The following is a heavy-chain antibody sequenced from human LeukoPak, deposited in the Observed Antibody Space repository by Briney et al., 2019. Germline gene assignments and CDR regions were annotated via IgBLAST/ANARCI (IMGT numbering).Heavy chain of an antibody. CDR2: ISDSDSGT. CDR1: GFTFRSYA. D-gene: IGHD6-13*01. Sequence: GGSLRLSCAASGFTFRSYAMSWARQAPGKGLEWVSAISDSDSGTYYADSVKGRFTISRDNSKNTLYLQMNSLRAEDTAVYYCAKGYGYSSSWTSNYYFYGLDVWGQGTTVTVSS. J-gene: IGHJ6*02. CDR3: AKGYGYSSSWTSNYYFYGLDV. V-gene: IGHV3-23*01.